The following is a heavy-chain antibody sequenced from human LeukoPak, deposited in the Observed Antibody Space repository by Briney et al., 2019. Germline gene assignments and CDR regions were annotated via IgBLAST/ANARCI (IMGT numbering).Heavy chain of an antibody. V-gene: IGHV5-51*01. D-gene: IGHD4-17*01. CDR3: ARLQFNHYGAAAY. Sequence: GESLKISCKGPGYSFTSYWIGWVRQMPGKGLEWMGIIYPGDSDTRYSPSFQGQATISADKSIGTAYLQWSRLKASDTAMYYCARLQFNHYGAAAYWGQGILVTVSS. CDR1: GYSFTSYW. J-gene: IGHJ4*02. CDR2: IYPGDSDT.